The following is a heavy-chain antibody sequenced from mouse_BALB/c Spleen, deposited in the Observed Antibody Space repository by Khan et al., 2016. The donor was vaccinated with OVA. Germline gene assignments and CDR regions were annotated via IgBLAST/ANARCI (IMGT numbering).Heavy chain of an antibody. D-gene: IGHD1-2*01. Sequence: QVRLQQSGAELARPGASVKLFCKASGYSFTDYYINWVKQRTGQGLEWIGEISPGSGDTYYNEKFKGKATLTADKSSSTAYMQLSSLTSEGAAVYFCTRRNYFGYTFAYWGQGTLVTVSA. CDR2: ISPGSGDT. V-gene: IGHV1-77*01. J-gene: IGHJ3*01. CDR3: TRRNYFGYTFAY. CDR1: GYSFTDYY.